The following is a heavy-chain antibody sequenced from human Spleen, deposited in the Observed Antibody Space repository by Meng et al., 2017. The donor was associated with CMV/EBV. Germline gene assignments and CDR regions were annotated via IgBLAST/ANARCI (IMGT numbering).Heavy chain of an antibody. CDR3: AKDSLYTSGWSGVFEY. CDR2: IWYDGTNK. D-gene: IGHD6-19*01. Sequence: SGFTFNVYYMSWIRLAPGKGLEWVAVIWYDGTNKDYADSVKGRFTISRDNSKNTLYLQMNSLRAEDTAVYYCAKDSLYTSGWSGVFEYWGQGTLVTVSS. J-gene: IGHJ4*02. CDR1: GFTFNVYY. V-gene: IGHV3-33*06.